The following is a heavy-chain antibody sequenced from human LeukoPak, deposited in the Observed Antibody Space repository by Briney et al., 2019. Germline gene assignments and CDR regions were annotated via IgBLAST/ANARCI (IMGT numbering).Heavy chain of an antibody. CDR3: ARGSENWNYGLCN. CDR1: GGTFSNYA. Sequence: ASVKVSCKASGGTFSNYAFTWVRQAPGQGLECMGRIIPILALANYAQNFQGRVTITADRSTNTVYMELSSLRSEDTAIYYCARGSENWNYGLCNWGQGTLVTVSS. J-gene: IGHJ4*02. V-gene: IGHV1-69*04. D-gene: IGHD1-7*01. CDR2: IIPILALA.